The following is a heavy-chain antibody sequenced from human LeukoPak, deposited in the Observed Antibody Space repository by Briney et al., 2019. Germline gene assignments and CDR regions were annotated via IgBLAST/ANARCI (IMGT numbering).Heavy chain of an antibody. J-gene: IGHJ4*02. CDR2: INHSGST. Sequence: SETLSLTCAVYGGSFSGYYWSWIRQPPGKGLEWIGEINHSGSTNYNPSLKSRVTISVDTSKNQFSLKLSSVTAADTAVYYCARGQSDWSGSNFDYWGQGTLVTVSS. D-gene: IGHD3-3*01. V-gene: IGHV4-34*01. CDR1: GGSFSGYY. CDR3: ARGQSDWSGSNFDY.